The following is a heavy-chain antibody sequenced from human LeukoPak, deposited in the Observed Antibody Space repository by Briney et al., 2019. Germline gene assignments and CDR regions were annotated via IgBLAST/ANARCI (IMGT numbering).Heavy chain of an antibody. J-gene: IGHJ6*02. CDR2: ISACNGNT. D-gene: IGHD5-12*01. Sequence: ASVKVSCKASGYTFTSYGISWVRQAPGQGLEWMGWISACNGNTNYAQKLQGRVTMTTDTSTSTAYMELRSLRSDDTAVYYCARVDIVATTDLYYYYGMDVWGQGTTVTVSS. V-gene: IGHV1-18*01. CDR3: ARVDIVATTDLYYYYGMDV. CDR1: GYTFTSYG.